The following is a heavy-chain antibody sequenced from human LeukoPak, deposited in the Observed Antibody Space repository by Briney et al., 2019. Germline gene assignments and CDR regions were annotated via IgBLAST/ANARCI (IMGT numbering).Heavy chain of an antibody. CDR3: AKASLAASPHDAFDI. CDR2: IRYDGSNK. J-gene: IGHJ3*02. Sequence: PGGSLRLSCAASGFTFSSYGMHWVRQAPGKGLEWVAFIRYDGSNKYYADSVKGRFTISRDNSKNTLYLQMNSLRAEDTAVYYCAKASLAASPHDAFDIWGQGTMVTVSS. CDR1: GFTFSSYG. D-gene: IGHD6-19*01. V-gene: IGHV3-30*02.